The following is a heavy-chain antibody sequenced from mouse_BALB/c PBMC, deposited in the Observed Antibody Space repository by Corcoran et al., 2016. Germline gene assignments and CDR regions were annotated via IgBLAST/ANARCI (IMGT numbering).Heavy chain of an antibody. D-gene: IGHD1-1*01. J-gene: IGHJ1*01. CDR2: INTYTGEP. CDR1: GYTFTNYG. V-gene: IGHV9-3-1*01. CDR3: ARFSYSGSRAWCVDV. Sequence: QIQLVQSGPELKKPGETVKISCKASGYTFTNYGMNWVKQAPGKGLKWMGWINTYTGEPTYADDFKGRFAFSLETSAITAYLQINNLKNEDTATYFCARFSYSGSRAWCVDVWGAGTTVTVSS.